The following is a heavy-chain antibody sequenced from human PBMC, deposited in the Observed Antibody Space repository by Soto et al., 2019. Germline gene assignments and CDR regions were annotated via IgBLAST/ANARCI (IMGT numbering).Heavy chain of an antibody. V-gene: IGHV3-7*01. CDR2: IKQDGSEK. CDR3: ARSIAARLNWFDP. CDR1: GFTFSSYW. Sequence: GGSLRLSCAAAGFTFSSYWMSWVRQAPGKGLEWVANIKQDGSEKYYVDSVKGRFTISRDNAKNSLYLQMNSLRAEDTAVYYCARSIAARLNWFDPWGQGTLVTVSS. J-gene: IGHJ5*02. D-gene: IGHD6-6*01.